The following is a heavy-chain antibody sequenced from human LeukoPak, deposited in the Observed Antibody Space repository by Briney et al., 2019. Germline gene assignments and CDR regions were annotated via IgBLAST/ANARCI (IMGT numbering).Heavy chain of an antibody. CDR2: TYYRSKWYN. CDR3: ARDQDGMDV. Sequence: SLTLSLTCAISGDRVSSNTAAWNWIRQSPSRGLEWLGRTYYRSKWYNDYAVSVKSRLTINPDTSKNHFSLQLNSVTPEDTGIYYCARDQDGMDVWGQGTTVTVSS. J-gene: IGHJ6*02. V-gene: IGHV6-1*01. CDR1: GDRVSSNTAA.